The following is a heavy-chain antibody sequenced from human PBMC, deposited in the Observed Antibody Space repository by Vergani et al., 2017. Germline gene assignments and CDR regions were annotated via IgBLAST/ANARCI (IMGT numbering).Heavy chain of an antibody. CDR2: IRYDGSNT. D-gene: IGHD2-21*02. CDR1: GFTFSNYG. J-gene: IGHJ4*02. V-gene: IGHV3-30*02. Sequence: QVQLVESGGGVVQPGGSLRLSCGASGFTFSNYGMHWVRQAPGKGLEWVTFIRYDGSNTYYADSVKGRFTISRDNSKNTLFLQMNSLRPEDTAVYYCARDTVTDNQYFDYWGQGTLVTVSS. CDR3: ARDTVTDNQYFDY.